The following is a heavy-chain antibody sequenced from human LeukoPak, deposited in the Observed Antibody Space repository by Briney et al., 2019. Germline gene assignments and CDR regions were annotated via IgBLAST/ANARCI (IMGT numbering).Heavy chain of an antibody. CDR3: ARDYDILTGYGDAFDV. J-gene: IGHJ3*01. Sequence: SSETLSLTCTVSGSSISSYYFSWIRQPPGEGLEWIGYISYSGSSNYNPSLKSRVTISVDTSKSQFSLKLRSVTAADTAVYYGARDYDILTGYGDAFDVWGQGTKVTVSS. D-gene: IGHD3-9*01. CDR1: GSSISSYY. CDR2: ISYSGSS. V-gene: IGHV4-59*01.